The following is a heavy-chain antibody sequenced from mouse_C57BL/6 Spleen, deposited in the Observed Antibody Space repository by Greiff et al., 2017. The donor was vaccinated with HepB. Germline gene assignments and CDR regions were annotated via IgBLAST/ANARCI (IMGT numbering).Heavy chain of an antibody. CDR2: IDPEDGDT. V-gene: IGHV14-1*01. CDR1: GFNIKDYY. Sequence: EVKLMESGAELVRPGASVKLSCTASGFNIKDYYMHWVKQRPEQGLEWIGRIDPEDGDTEYAPKFQGKATMTADTSSNTAYLQLSSLTSEDTAVYYCTAYYYGSTPWFAYWGQGTLVTVSA. D-gene: IGHD1-1*01. J-gene: IGHJ3*01. CDR3: TAYYYGSTPWFAY.